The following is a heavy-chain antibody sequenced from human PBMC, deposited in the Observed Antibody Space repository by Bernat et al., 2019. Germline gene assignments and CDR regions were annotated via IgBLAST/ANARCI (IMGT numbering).Heavy chain of an antibody. CDR3: ARDPGIAAAGTGGCFVY. Sequence: QVQLVESGGGVVQPGRSLRLSCAASGFTFSSYGMHWVRQAPGKGLEWVAVISYDGSNKYYADSVKGRFTISRDNSKNTLYLQMNSLRAEDTAVYYCARDPGIAAAGTGGCFVYWGQGTLVTVSS. CDR2: ISYDGSNK. V-gene: IGHV3-30*05. CDR1: GFTFSSYG. J-gene: IGHJ4*02. D-gene: IGHD6-13*01.